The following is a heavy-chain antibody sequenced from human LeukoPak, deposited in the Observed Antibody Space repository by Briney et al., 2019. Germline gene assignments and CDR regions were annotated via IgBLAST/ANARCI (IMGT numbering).Heavy chain of an antibody. CDR1: GFTFSSYA. Sequence: GRSLRLSCAASGFTFSSYAMHWVRQAPGKGLEWVAVISYDGSNKYYADSVKGRFTISRDNSKNTLYLQMNSLGAEDTAVYYCARGNGADVLLYYGMDVWGQGTTVTVSS. J-gene: IGHJ6*02. V-gene: IGHV3-30-3*01. D-gene: IGHD1-26*01. CDR2: ISYDGSNK. CDR3: ARGNGADVLLYYGMDV.